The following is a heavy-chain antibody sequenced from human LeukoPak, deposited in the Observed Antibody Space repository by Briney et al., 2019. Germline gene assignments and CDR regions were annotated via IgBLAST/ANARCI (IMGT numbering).Heavy chain of an antibody. Sequence: GGSLRLSCAGCGFAFSSYWMTWVRQAPGKGLEWVANIKQDGSEKNYVVSVRGRFTISRDNAKNSLYLQMNSLRAEDTAVYYCARELARSFQVMGYWGQGTLVSISS. CDR2: IKQDGSEK. D-gene: IGHD3-16*01. V-gene: IGHV3-7*01. CDR3: ARELARSFQVMGY. J-gene: IGHJ4*02. CDR1: GFAFSSYW.